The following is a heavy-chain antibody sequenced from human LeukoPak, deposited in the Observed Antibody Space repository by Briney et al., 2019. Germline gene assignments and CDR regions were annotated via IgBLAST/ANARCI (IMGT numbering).Heavy chain of an antibody. CDR3: AMGATSWSGYSFPKIFQH. CDR2: INSSGRTI. D-gene: IGHD3-3*01. CDR1: GFTFSDYY. Sequence: GGSLRLSCAASGFTFSDYYSSWIRQAPGKGLEWLSYINSSGRTIYYADSVKGRFTISRDNAKNSLYLQMNSLRAEDTAVYYCAMGATSWSGYSFPKIFQHWGRGTLVTVSS. J-gene: IGHJ1*01. V-gene: IGHV3-11*01.